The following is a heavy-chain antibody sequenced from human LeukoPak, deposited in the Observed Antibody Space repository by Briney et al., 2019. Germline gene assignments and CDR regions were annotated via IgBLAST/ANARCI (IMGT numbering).Heavy chain of an antibody. V-gene: IGHV3-48*03. D-gene: IGHD2-15*01. CDR2: ISSSGSTI. J-gene: IGHJ4*02. CDR3: ARGGRYCSGGSCYVDY. CDR1: GFTFSSYE. Sequence: GGTLRLSCAASGFTFSSYEMNWVRQAPGKGLEWVSYISSSGSTIYYADSVKGRFTISRDNAKNSLYLQMNSLSAEDTAVYYCARGGRYCSGGSCYVDYWGQGTLVTVPS.